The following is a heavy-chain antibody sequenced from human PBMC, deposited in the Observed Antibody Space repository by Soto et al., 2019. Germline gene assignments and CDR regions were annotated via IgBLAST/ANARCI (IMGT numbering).Heavy chain of an antibody. Sequence: QVQLVESGGGLVKPGGSLRLSCATSGFTFSDYYMSWIRQAPGKGLEWVSYIGTRGNTKYYAESVRGRFTISRDNAKKSLYLQMNSLRADDTAVYYFARDGTEYYGEYYDYCGQGIPVTVSS. CDR1: GFTFSDYY. CDR3: ARDGTEYYGEYYDY. V-gene: IGHV3-11*01. D-gene: IGHD4-17*01. J-gene: IGHJ4*02. CDR2: IGTRGNTK.